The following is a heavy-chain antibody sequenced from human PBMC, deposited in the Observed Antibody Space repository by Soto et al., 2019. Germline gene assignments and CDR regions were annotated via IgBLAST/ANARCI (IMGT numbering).Heavy chain of an antibody. Sequence: SETLSLTCSVSGGSINSDEYYWSWIRQPPGGGLEWIGHVYYTGSTSYSPSLKSRLTISVDTSKNQFSLRLNSVSAADTAIYYCAKGIGQLWLHLDCWGQGTLVTVSS. D-gene: IGHD5-18*01. CDR2: VYYTGST. CDR1: GGSINSDEYY. CDR3: AKGIGQLWLHLDC. J-gene: IGHJ4*02. V-gene: IGHV4-30-4*01.